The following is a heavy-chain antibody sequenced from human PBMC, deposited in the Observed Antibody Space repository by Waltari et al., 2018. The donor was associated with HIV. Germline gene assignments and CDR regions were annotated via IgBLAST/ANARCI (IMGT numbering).Heavy chain of an antibody. J-gene: IGHJ5*02. CDR3: ARARRIAARSGYDWFDP. Sequence: QVQLVQSGAAVRTPGASVKVSCMVSGNSFTSQAIIRVEQDTGQGLEWMGWMNPNRGNTGYAQKFQGRVTMTRNTSISTAYMELSSLRSEDTAVYYCARARRIAARSGYDWFDPWGQGTLVTVSS. CDR1: GNSFTSQA. V-gene: IGHV1-8*01. CDR2: MNPNRGNT. D-gene: IGHD6-6*01.